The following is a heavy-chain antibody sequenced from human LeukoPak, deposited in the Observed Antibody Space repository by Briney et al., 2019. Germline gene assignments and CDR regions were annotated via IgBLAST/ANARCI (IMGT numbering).Heavy chain of an antibody. V-gene: IGHV4-61*01. CDR3: ARGGGHDSFGAFDI. CDR2: IYYSGST. D-gene: IGHD3-16*01. CDR1: GGSISSSSYY. J-gene: IGHJ3*02. Sequence: SETLSLTCTVSGGSISSSSYYWSWIRQPPGKGLEWIGYIYYSGSTNYNPSLKSRVTISVDTSKNQFSLKLSSVTAADTAVYYCARGGGHDSFGAFDIWGQGTMVTVSS.